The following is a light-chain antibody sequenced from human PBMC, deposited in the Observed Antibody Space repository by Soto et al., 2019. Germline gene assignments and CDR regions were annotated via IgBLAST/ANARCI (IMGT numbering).Light chain of an antibody. CDR2: GAS. Sequence: EIVLTQSPGTLSLSPGERGTLSCRASQTVSGSYVAWYQQKPGQAPRLLIYGASSRATGIPDRFSGSGSGTDFTLTISRLEPEDFAVYYCQQHAHWPLTFGGGTKVEIK. V-gene: IGKV3D-20*02. CDR3: QQHAHWPLT. CDR1: QTVSGSY. J-gene: IGKJ4*01.